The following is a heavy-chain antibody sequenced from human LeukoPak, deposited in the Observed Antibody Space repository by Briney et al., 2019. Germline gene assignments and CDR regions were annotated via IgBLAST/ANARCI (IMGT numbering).Heavy chain of an antibody. CDR2: IIPIFGIA. Sequence: ASVKVSCEASGGTFSSYAISWVRQAPGQGLEWMGRIIPIFGIANYAQKFQGRVTITADKSTSTAYMELSSLRSEDTAVYYCVVVVVAATPDAFDIWGQGTMVTVSS. CDR1: GGTFSSYA. V-gene: IGHV1-69*04. J-gene: IGHJ3*02. CDR3: VVVVVAATPDAFDI. D-gene: IGHD2-15*01.